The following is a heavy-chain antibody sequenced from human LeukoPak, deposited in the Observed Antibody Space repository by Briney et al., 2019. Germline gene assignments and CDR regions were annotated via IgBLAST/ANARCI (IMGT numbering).Heavy chain of an antibody. Sequence: ASVKVSCKASGYTLTSYGISWVRQAPGQGLEWMGWISAYNGNTNYAQKLQGRVTMTTDTSTSTVYMELSSLISEDTAVYYCARDNYGDYGGFDYWGQGTLVTVSS. CDR3: ARDNYGDYGGFDY. CDR2: ISAYNGNT. D-gene: IGHD4-17*01. V-gene: IGHV1-18*01. J-gene: IGHJ4*02. CDR1: GYTLTSYG.